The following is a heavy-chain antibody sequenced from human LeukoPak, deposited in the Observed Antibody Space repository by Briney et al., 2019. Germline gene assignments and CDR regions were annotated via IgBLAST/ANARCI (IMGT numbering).Heavy chain of an antibody. CDR1: GFIFSSYA. Sequence: PGGSLRLSCAASGFIFSSYAIHWVRQAPGKGLEWVAVISYDGSNKYYADSVKGRFTISRDNTKNTLYLQMNSLRAEDTAMYYCARIAAAGNYYYYYYMDVWGKGTTVTVSS. V-gene: IGHV3-30-3*01. CDR3: ARIAAAGNYYYYYYMDV. D-gene: IGHD6-13*01. J-gene: IGHJ6*03. CDR2: ISYDGSNK.